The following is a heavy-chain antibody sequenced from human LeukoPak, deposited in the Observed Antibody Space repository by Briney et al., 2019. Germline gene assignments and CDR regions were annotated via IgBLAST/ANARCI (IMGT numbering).Heavy chain of an antibody. J-gene: IGHJ4*02. D-gene: IGHD1-26*01. CDR1: GFTFSSYG. Sequence: GGSLRLSCAASGFTFSSYGMYWVRQAPGKGLEWVAFIRYDGSNKYYADSVKGRFTISRDNSKNTLYLQMNSLRAEDTAVYYCAKAPRGELLLDYWGQGTLVTVSS. CDR2: IRYDGSNK. V-gene: IGHV3-30*02. CDR3: AKAPRGELLLDY.